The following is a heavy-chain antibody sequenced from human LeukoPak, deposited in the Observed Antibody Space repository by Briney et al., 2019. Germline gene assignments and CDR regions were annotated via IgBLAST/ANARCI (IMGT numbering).Heavy chain of an antibody. CDR2: IIPIFGTA. J-gene: IGHJ4*02. CDR3: AREGYYDILTGYQHYFDY. Sequence: GASVKVSCKASGGTFSSYAISWVRQAPGQGLEWMGGIIPIFGTANYAQKFQGRVTITADKSTSTAYMELSSLRSEDTAVYYCAREGYYDILTGYQHYFDYWGQGTLVTVSS. V-gene: IGHV1-69*06. D-gene: IGHD3-9*01. CDR1: GGTFSSYA.